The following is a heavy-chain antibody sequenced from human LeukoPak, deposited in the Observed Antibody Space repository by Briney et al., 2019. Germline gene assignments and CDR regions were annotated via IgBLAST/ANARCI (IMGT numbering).Heavy chain of an antibody. V-gene: IGHV3-66*02. CDR3: ARSRDDFWSGYHANDY. J-gene: IGHJ4*02. Sequence: GGSLRLSCAASGFTVSSNYMSWVRQAPGKGLEWFSVIYSGGSTYYADSVKGRFTISRDNSKNTLYLQMNSLRAEDTAVYYCARSRDDFWSGYHANDYWGQGTLVTVSS. CDR2: IYSGGST. CDR1: GFTVSSNY. D-gene: IGHD3-3*01.